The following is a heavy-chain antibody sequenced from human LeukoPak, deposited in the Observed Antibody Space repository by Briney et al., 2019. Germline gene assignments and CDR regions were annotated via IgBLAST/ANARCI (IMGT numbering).Heavy chain of an antibody. CDR2: IYNSWST. CDR3: AKNITSVIPAGYFDY. CDR1: GCSIGSGRYY. D-gene: IGHD2-2*01. V-gene: IGHV4-39*01. J-gene: IGHJ4*02. Sequence: KSSETLSLTCTVSGCSIGSGRYYWAWIRPPPGKGLEWIGSIYNSWSTYYNPSLKSRVTMCVDTSKNQFSLRLSSVTDADTAFYYCAKNITSVIPAGYFDYWGQGTLVTVSS.